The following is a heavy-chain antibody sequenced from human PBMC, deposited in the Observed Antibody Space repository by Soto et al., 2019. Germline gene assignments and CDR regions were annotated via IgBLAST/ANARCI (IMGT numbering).Heavy chain of an antibody. CDR3: VKDKKYDILSAWDALDI. CDR2: IKQDGSEK. Sequence: GGSLRLSCAASGFTFSSYWMSWVRQAPGKGLEWVANIKQDGSEKYYVDSVKGRFTISRDNAKNSLYLQMNSLRAEDTAVYYCVKDKKYDILSAWDALDIWGHRTLVTVS. J-gene: IGHJ3*02. D-gene: IGHD3-9*01. CDR1: GFTFSSYW. V-gene: IGHV3-7*01.